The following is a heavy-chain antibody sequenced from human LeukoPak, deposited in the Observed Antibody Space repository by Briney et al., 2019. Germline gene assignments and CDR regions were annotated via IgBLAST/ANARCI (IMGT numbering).Heavy chain of an antibody. CDR1: GFTFSSYW. Sequence: PGGSLRLSCAASGFTFSSYWMNWARQAPGKGLEWVASINHNGNVNYYVDSVKGRFTISRDNAKNSLYLQMSNLRAEDTAVYFCARDFSAASTGRYFDYWGQGTLVTVSS. CDR2: INHNGNVN. CDR3: ARDFSAASTGRYFDY. V-gene: IGHV3-7*03. J-gene: IGHJ4*02. D-gene: IGHD6-13*01.